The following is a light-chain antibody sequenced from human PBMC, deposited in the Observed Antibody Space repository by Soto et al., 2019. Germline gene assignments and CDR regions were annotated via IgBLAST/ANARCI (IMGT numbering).Light chain of an antibody. J-gene: IGLJ1*01. CDR1: SSDVGGYNY. CDR2: DVS. CDR3: SPYTSSNTYV. V-gene: IGLV2-14*03. Sequence: QSALTQPASVSGSPGQSVTISCTGTSSDVGGYNYVSWYQQHPGKAPKLMIYDVSNRPSGVSNRFSGSKSGYTASLTISGLQAEDEADYYCSPYTSSNTYVFGTGTKVTVL.